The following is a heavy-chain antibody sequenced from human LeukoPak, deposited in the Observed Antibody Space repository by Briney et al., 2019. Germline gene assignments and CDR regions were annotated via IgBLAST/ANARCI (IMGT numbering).Heavy chain of an antibody. CDR1: GGSISSYY. CDR2: IYYSGST. Sequence: SETLSLTCTVSGGSISSYYWSWIRQPPGKGLEWIGYIYYSGSTNYNPSLKSRVTISVDTSKNQFSLKLSSVTAADTAVYYCARDGRSYYGSGSYSNNWFDPWGQGTLVTVSS. D-gene: IGHD3-10*01. V-gene: IGHV4-59*12. J-gene: IGHJ5*02. CDR3: ARDGRSYYGSGSYSNNWFDP.